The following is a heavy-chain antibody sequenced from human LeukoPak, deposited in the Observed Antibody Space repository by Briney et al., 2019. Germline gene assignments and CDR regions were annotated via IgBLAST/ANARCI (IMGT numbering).Heavy chain of an antibody. CDR3: ARDLDGSGSLDY. J-gene: IGHJ4*02. V-gene: IGHV4-59*01. CDR2: IYYSGST. Sequence: SETLSLTCTVSGGSISSYYWSWIRQPPGKGLEWIGYIYYSGSTNYNPSLKSRVTISVDTSKNQFSLKLSSVTAADTAVCYCARDLDGSGSLDYWGQGTLVTVSS. CDR1: GGSISSYY. D-gene: IGHD3-10*01.